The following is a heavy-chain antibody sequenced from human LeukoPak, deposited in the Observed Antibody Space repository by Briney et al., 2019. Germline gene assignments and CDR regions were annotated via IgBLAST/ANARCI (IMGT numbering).Heavy chain of an antibody. J-gene: IGHJ4*02. CDR2: IRYDGSNK. V-gene: IGHV3-30*02. D-gene: IGHD4-17*01. Sequence: GGSLRLSCAASGFTFSSYGMHWVRQAPGKGLEWVAFIRYDGSNKYYADSVKGRFTISRDNSKNTLYLQMNSLRAEDTAVYYCAKTYGDYSTPDHWGQGTLVTVSS. CDR3: AKTYGDYSTPDH. CDR1: GFTFSSYG.